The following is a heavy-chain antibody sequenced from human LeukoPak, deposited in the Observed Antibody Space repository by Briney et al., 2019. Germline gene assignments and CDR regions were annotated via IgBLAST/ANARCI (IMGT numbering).Heavy chain of an antibody. V-gene: IGHV4-59*01. CDR2: IYYSGST. CDR1: GGSISSYY. CDR3: ARGAYDSSGYYPIDY. D-gene: IGHD3-22*01. Sequence: SETLSLTCTVSGGSISSYYWSWIRQPPGKGLEWIGYIYYSGSTNYNPSLKSRVTISVDTSKNQFSLKLSSVTAADTAVYYCARGAYDSSGYYPIDYWGQGTLVTVSS. J-gene: IGHJ4*02.